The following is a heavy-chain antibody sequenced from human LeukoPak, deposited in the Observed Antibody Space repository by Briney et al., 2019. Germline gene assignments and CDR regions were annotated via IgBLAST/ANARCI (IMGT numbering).Heavy chain of an antibody. V-gene: IGHV3-11*01. CDR1: GFTFSDYY. Sequence: GGSLRLSCAASGFTFSDYYMSWIRQAPGKGLEWVSYISSSGSTIYYADSVKGRFTISRDNAKNSLYLQMNSLRAEDTAVYYCARGDDFWSGYTLNWFDPWGQGTLVTDSS. CDR3: ARGDDFWSGYTLNWFDP. D-gene: IGHD3-3*01. CDR2: ISSSGSTI. J-gene: IGHJ5*02.